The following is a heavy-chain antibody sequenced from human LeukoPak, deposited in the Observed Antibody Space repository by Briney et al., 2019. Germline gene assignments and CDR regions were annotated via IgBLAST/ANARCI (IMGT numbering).Heavy chain of an antibody. CDR2: ISYDGSNK. Sequence: PGRSLRLSCAASGFTFSSYGMHWVRQAPGKGLEWVAVISYDGSNKYYADSVKGRFTISRDNSKNTLYLQMNSLRAEDTAVYYCAKGVGTFDYWGQGTLVTVSS. CDR3: AKGVGTFDY. J-gene: IGHJ4*02. V-gene: IGHV3-30*18. D-gene: IGHD2-21*02. CDR1: GFTFSSYG.